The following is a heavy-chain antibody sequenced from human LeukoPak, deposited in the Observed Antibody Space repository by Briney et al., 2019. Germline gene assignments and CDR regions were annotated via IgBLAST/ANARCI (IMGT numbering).Heavy chain of an antibody. CDR1: GYTFTSYG. J-gene: IGHJ4*02. Sequence: ASVKVSCKVSGYTFTSYGISWVRQAPGQGLEWMGWISAYNGNTNYAQKLQGRVTMTTDTSTSTAYMELRSLRSDDTAVYYCARGPIVLSKMVVSDYWGQGTLVTVS. CDR3: ARGPIVLSKMVVSDY. D-gene: IGHD2-15*01. V-gene: IGHV1-18*01. CDR2: ISAYNGNT.